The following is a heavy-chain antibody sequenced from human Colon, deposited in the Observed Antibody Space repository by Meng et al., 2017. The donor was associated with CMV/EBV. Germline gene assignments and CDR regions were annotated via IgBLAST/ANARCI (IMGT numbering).Heavy chain of an antibody. V-gene: IGHV3-64*02. J-gene: IGHJ4*02. Sequence: LSCAASGFTFSSHAFHWVRQAPGKGLEYVSAIDSYGGNTYYADSVKGRFTISRDNSKNTLYLQMGSLRTDDMAVYYCARVLGGGYSDWGKGTLVTVSS. CDR1: GFTFSSHA. D-gene: IGHD1-26*01. CDR3: ARVLGGGYSD. CDR2: IDSYGGNT.